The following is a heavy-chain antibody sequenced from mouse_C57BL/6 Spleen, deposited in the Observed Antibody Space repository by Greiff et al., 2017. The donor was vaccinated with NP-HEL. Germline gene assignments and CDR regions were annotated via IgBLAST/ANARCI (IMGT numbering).Heavy chain of an antibody. J-gene: IGHJ2*01. V-gene: IGHV1-7*01. CDR2: INPSSGYT. CDR3: ARWGVLEYGNFLDY. CDR1: GYTFTSYW. D-gene: IGHD2-10*02. Sequence: QVHVKQPGAELAKPGASVKLSCKASGYTFTSYWMHWVKQRPGQGLEWIGYINPSSGYTKYNQKFKDKATLTADKSSSTAYMQLSSLTYEDPAVYYCARWGVLEYGNFLDYWGQGTTLTVSS.